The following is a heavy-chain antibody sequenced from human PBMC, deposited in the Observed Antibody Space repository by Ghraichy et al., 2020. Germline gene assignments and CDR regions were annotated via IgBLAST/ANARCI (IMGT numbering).Heavy chain of an antibody. J-gene: IGHJ3*02. Sequence: SETLSLTCTVSGGSISSSSYYWGWIRQPPGKGLEWIGSIYYSGSTYYNPSLKSRVTISVDTSKNQFSLKLSSVTAADTAVYYCARQIYYDILTGSLDAFDIWGQGTMVTVSS. CDR3: ARQIYYDILTGSLDAFDI. D-gene: IGHD3-9*01. CDR1: GGSISSSSYY. CDR2: IYYSGST. V-gene: IGHV4-39*01.